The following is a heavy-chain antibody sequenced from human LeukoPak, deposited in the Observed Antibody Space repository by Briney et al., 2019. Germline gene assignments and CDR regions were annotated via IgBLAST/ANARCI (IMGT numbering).Heavy chain of an antibody. D-gene: IGHD3-10*01. V-gene: IGHV3-23*01. Sequence: GGSLRLSCAASGFTFSSYAMSWVRQAPGKGLKWVSAISGSGGSTYYADSVKGRFTISRDNSKNTLYLQMNSLRAEDTAVYYCAKVNGGSGSYYNPNVYYFDYWGQGTLVTVFS. CDR1: GFTFSSYA. CDR2: ISGSGGST. CDR3: AKVNGGSGSYYNPNVYYFDY. J-gene: IGHJ4*02.